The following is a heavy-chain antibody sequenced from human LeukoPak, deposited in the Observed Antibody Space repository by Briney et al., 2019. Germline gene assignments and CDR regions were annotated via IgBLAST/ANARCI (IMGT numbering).Heavy chain of an antibody. CDR3: AKVGNSGYDSGWFDP. Sequence: GGSLRLSCAASGFTFSSYAMSWVRQAPGKGLEWVSAISGSGGSTYYADSVKGRFTISRDNSKNTLYLQVNSLRAEDTAVYYCAKVGNSGYDSGWFDPWGQGTLVTVSS. V-gene: IGHV3-23*01. CDR2: ISGSGGST. J-gene: IGHJ5*02. D-gene: IGHD5-12*01. CDR1: GFTFSSYA.